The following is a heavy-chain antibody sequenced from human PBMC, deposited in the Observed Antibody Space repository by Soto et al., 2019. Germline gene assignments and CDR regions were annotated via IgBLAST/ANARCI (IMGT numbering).Heavy chain of an antibody. V-gene: IGHV3-48*02. CDR1: GFTFSSYS. CDR2: ISSISRTI. J-gene: IGHJ4*02. CDR3: AKDVGDQGHFDS. Sequence: GGSLRLSCAASGFTFSSYSMNWVRQAPGKGLEWVSYISSISRTIYYADSVKGRFTISRDNSKKTLHLQMSSLRDEDTAVYHCAKDVGDQGHFDSWGQGALVTVSS. D-gene: IGHD1-26*01.